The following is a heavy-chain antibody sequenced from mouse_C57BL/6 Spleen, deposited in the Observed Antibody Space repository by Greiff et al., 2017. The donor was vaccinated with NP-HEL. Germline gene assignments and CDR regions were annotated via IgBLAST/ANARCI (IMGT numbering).Heavy chain of an antibody. CDR3: AREGLRPLYYAMDY. CDR1: GFTFSDYY. J-gene: IGHJ4*01. CDR2: INYDGSST. V-gene: IGHV5-16*01. Sequence: EVQVVESEGGLVQPGSSMKLSCTASGFTFSDYYMAWVRQVPEKGLEWVANINYDGSSTYYLDSLKSRFIISRDNAKNILYLQMSSLKSEDTATYYCAREGLRPLYYAMDYWGQGTSVTVSS. D-gene: IGHD2-2*01.